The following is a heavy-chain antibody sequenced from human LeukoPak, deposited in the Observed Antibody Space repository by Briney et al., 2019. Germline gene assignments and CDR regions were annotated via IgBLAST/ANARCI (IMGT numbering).Heavy chain of an antibody. Sequence: GGSLRLSCAASGFTFSSYGMHRVRQAPGKGLEWVAVISYDGSNKYYADSVKGRFTISRDNSKNTLYLQMNSLRAEDTAVYYCAKEDCSGGSCSLYYYGMDVWGQGTTVTVSS. CDR3: AKEDCSGGSCSLYYYGMDV. CDR1: GFTFSSYG. J-gene: IGHJ6*02. V-gene: IGHV3-30*18. CDR2: ISYDGSNK. D-gene: IGHD2-15*01.